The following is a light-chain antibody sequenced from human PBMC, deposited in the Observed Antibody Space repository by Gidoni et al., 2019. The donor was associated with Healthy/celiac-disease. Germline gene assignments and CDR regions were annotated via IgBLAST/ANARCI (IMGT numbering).Light chain of an antibody. CDR2: QDR. CDR1: KLGAKY. Sequence: SYERTQTPSVSVSPGQTASITCSGAKLGAKYACWYQQKPGQSHVLFIDQDRKRPSGIPERFSGSNSGNTATLTISGTQAMDEADYYGQSWDSSTAWVFGTGTKVTVL. J-gene: IGLJ1*01. CDR3: QSWDSSTAWV. V-gene: IGLV3-1*01.